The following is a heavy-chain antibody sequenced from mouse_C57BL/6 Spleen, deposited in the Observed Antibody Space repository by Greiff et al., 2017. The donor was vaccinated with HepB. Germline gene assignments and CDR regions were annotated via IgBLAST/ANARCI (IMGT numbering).Heavy chain of an antibody. CDR3: ARTRLEDWSAWFAY. V-gene: IGHV5-17*01. Sequence: EVKLVESGGGLVKPGGSLKLSCAASGFTFSDYGMHWVRQAPEKGLEWVAYISSGSSTIYYADTVKGRFTISRDNAKNTLFLQMTSLRSEDTAMYYCARTRLEDWSAWFAYWGQGTLVTVSA. CDR2: ISSGSSTI. J-gene: IGHJ3*01. CDR1: GFTFSDYG. D-gene: IGHD3-2*02.